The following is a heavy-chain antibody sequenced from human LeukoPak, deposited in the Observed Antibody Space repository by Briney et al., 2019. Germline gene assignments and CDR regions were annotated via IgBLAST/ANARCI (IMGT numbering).Heavy chain of an antibody. Sequence: GRSLRLSCAASGFTFSSYAMHWVRQAPGKGLEWVAVISYDGSNKYYADSVKGRFTISRDNSKNTLYLQMNSLRAEDTAVYYCANNIVVVPFYWGQGTLVTVSS. D-gene: IGHD2-15*01. CDR2: ISYDGSNK. J-gene: IGHJ4*02. CDR1: GFTFSSYA. CDR3: ANNIVVVPFY. V-gene: IGHV3-30-3*01.